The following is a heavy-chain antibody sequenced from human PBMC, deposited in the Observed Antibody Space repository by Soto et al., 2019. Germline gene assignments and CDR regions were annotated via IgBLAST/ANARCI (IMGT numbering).Heavy chain of an antibody. CDR3: TTGLYYYDSSGSFDY. CDR2: IKSKTDGGTT. CDR1: GFTLSNAW. D-gene: IGHD3-22*01. J-gene: IGHJ4*02. Sequence: GGSLRLSCAASGFTLSNAWMSWFRQAPGKGLEWVGRIKSKTDGGTTDYAAPVKGRFTISRDDSKNTLYLQMNSLKTEDTAVYYCTTGLYYYDSSGSFDYWGQGTLVTVS. V-gene: IGHV3-15*01.